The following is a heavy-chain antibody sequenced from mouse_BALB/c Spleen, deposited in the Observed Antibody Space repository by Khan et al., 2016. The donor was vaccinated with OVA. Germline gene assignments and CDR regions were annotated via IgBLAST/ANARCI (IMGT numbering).Heavy chain of an antibody. V-gene: IGHV5-4*02. Sequence: EVQLLETGGGLVKPGGSLKLSCAASGFTFSDYYMYWVRQTPEQRLEWVATISDGGSYTYYPDSVKGRFTISRDTAKNNLYLQMSSLKSEDTAMYYCARAGYGGFAYWGQGTLVTVSA. D-gene: IGHD1-1*02. J-gene: IGHJ3*01. CDR2: ISDGGSYT. CDR1: GFTFSDYY. CDR3: ARAGYGGFAY.